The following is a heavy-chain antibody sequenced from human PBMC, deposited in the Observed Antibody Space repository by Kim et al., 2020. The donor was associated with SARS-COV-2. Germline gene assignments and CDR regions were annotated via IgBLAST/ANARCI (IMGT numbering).Heavy chain of an antibody. V-gene: IGHV4-59*13. J-gene: IGHJ6*02. CDR1: GGSISSYY. CDR3: ARDFRREGYYYDSSGYYYYGMDV. Sequence: SETLSLTCTVSGGSISSYYWSWIRQPPGKGLEWIGYIYYSGSTNYNPSLKSRVTISVDTSKNQFSLKLSSVTAADTAVYYCARDFRREGYYYDSSGYYYYGMDVWGQGTTVTVSS. CDR2: IYYSGST. D-gene: IGHD3-22*01.